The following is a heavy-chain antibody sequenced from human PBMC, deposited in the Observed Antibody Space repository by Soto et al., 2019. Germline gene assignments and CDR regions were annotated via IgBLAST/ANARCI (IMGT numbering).Heavy chain of an antibody. CDR1: GFTVSSNY. Sequence: EVQLVESGGGLVQPGGSLRLSCAASGFTVSSNYMSWVRQAPGKGLEWVSVIYSGGSTYYADSVKGRFIISRDDSKNTLFLQMNSLRAEDTAVYYCATAKLLLPWLFAYWGQGTLVTVSS. J-gene: IGHJ4*02. CDR3: ATAKLLLPWLFAY. D-gene: IGHD2-15*01. CDR2: IYSGGST. V-gene: IGHV3-66*01.